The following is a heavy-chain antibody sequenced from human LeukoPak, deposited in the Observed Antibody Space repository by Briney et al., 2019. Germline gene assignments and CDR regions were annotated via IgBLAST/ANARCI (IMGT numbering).Heavy chain of an antibody. CDR1: GGSISSYY. Sequence: PSETLSLTCTVSGGSISSYYWSWIRQPAGKGLEWIGYIYYSGSTNYNPSLKSRVTISIDTSKNQFSLKLSSVTAADTAVYFCARVAAAGNYYFDYWGQGTLVTVSS. CDR2: IYYSGST. CDR3: ARVAAAGNYYFDY. J-gene: IGHJ4*02. D-gene: IGHD6-13*01. V-gene: IGHV4-59*12.